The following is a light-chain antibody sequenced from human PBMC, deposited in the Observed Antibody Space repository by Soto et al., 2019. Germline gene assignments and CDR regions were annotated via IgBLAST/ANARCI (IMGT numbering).Light chain of an antibody. J-gene: IGLJ1*01. V-gene: IGLV2-8*01. CDR1: SSDVGGYNY. Sequence: QSVLTQPPSASGSLGQSVTISCTGTSSDVGGYNYVSWYQQHPGKAPKLMIYEVFKRPSGVPDRFSGSKSGNTASLTVSGLQAEDEADYYCSSYAGSNNFDVFGTGTKLTVL. CDR3: SSYAGSNNFDV. CDR2: EVF.